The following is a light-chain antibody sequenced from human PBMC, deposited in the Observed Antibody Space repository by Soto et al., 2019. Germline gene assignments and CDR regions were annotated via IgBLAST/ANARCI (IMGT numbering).Light chain of an antibody. V-gene: IGLV2-14*03. CDR2: EVN. CDR3: SSFTSGGTGV. Sequence: QSALTQPASVSGSPGQSITISCTGTSSDVGAYNHVSWYQQHPGKVPKVMIYEVNNRPSGVSNRFSASKSGNTASLTISGLQAEDEATYYCSSFTSGGTGVFGGGTQLTVL. J-gene: IGLJ3*02. CDR1: SSDVGAYNH.